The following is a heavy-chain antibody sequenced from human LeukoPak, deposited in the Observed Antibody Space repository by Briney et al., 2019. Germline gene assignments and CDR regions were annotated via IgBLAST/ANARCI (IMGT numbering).Heavy chain of an antibody. Sequence: VSVKVSCKASGYTFTSYYMHWVRQAPGQGLEWMGIINPSGGSTSYAQKFQGRVTMTRDMSTSTVYMELSSVTAADTAVYYCARRQPDLWWLRWYYFDYWGQGTLVTVSS. J-gene: IGHJ4*02. V-gene: IGHV1-46*01. CDR1: GYTFTSYY. D-gene: IGHD5-12*01. CDR2: INPSGGST. CDR3: ARRQPDLWWLRWYYFDY.